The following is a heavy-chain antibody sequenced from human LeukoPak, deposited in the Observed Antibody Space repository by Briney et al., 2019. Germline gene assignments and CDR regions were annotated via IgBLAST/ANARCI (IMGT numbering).Heavy chain of an antibody. CDR1: GFTFSDYY. Sequence: GGSLRLSCAASGFTFSDYYMSWIRQAPGKGLEWVSYISSSGSTIYYADSVKGRFTISRDNAKNSLYLQMNSLRAEDTAVYYCAKDLQLGDIVVVPGFPMDVWGKGTTVTVSS. J-gene: IGHJ6*04. CDR2: ISSSGSTI. D-gene: IGHD2-2*01. V-gene: IGHV3-11*04. CDR3: AKDLQLGDIVVVPGFPMDV.